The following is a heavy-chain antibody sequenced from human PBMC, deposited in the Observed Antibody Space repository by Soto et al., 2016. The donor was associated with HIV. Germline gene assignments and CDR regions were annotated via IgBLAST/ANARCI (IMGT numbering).Heavy chain of an antibody. CDR3: ATRDSGSHRPFDY. Sequence: QVQLVQSGAEVEKPGASVKVSCKASGYTFTGYYIHWVRQAPGQGLEWMGWINPDSGGTNYAQKFQGRVTMTRDTSITTAYMELSSLRSEDTAIYHCATRDSGSHRPFDYWGQGTWSPSPQ. CDR1: GYTFTGYY. D-gene: IGHD1-26*01. J-gene: IGHJ4*02. V-gene: IGHV1-2*02. CDR2: INPDSGGT.